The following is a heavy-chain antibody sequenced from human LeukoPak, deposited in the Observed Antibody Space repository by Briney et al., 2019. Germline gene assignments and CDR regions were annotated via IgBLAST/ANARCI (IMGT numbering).Heavy chain of an antibody. J-gene: IGHJ4*02. CDR2: IYSGGST. Sequence: PGGSLRLSCAASGFTVSSNYMSWVRQAPGKGLEWVSVIYSGGSTYYADSVKGRFTISRDNSKNTLYLQMNSLRAEDTAVYYCAGETYYYDSSGYTGFDYWGQGTLVTVSS. D-gene: IGHD3-22*01. CDR3: AGETYYYDSSGYTGFDY. CDR1: GFTVSSNY. V-gene: IGHV3-66*01.